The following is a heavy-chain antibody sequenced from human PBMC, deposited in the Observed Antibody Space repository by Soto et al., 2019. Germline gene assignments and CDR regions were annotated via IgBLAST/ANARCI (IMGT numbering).Heavy chain of an antibody. CDR3: ARAEYRVFDY. CDR1: GYTFTSYA. V-gene: IGHV1-3*01. D-gene: IGHD5-18*01. Sequence: QVQLVQSGAEVKKPGASVKVSCKASGYTFTSYAMHWVRQAPGQRLEWMGWINAGNGNTKYSQKFQGRVTITRDTSASTAYMELSSMRSKDTAMYYCARAEYRVFDYWGQGTLVTVSS. J-gene: IGHJ4*02. CDR2: INAGNGNT.